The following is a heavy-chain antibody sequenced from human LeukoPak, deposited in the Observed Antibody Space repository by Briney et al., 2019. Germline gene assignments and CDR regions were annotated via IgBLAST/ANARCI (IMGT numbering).Heavy chain of an antibody. CDR1: GDSGSSYY. Sequence: PSETLSLTCTVSGDSGSSYYWSWIRQPPGKGLDWIGYIYTSEYTNYNPSLKSRVTISVDTSKNQFSLKLNSVTAADTAVYYCAAARRRSASFDYWGQGSLVSVSS. CDR2: IYTSEYT. J-gene: IGHJ4*02. CDR3: AAARRRSASFDY. D-gene: IGHD6-25*01. V-gene: IGHV4-4*09.